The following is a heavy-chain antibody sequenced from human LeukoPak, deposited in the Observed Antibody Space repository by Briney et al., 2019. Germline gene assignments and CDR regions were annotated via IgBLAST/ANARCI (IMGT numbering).Heavy chain of an antibody. J-gene: IGHJ5*02. CDR1: GYTFTSYY. Sequence: GASVKVSCKASGYTFTSYYMHWVRQAPGQGLEWRGIINPSGGSTSYAQKCQGRVTMTRDTSTSTVYMELSSLRSEDTAVYYCARDNSVGDNAWWFDPWGQGTLVTVSS. CDR2: INPSGGST. CDR3: ARDNSVGDNAWWFDP. D-gene: IGHD1-26*01. V-gene: IGHV1-46*01.